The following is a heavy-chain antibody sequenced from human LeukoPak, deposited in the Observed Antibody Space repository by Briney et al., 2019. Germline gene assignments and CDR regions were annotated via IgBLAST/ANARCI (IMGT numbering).Heavy chain of an antibody. CDR1: GFTFSSYE. Sequence: GGSLRLSCAASGFTFSSYEMNWVRQAPGKGLEWVSYISSSGSTIYYADSVKGRFTISRDNGKNSLYLQMNSLRAEDTAVYYCAREEWELPLGSYYFDYWGQGTLVTVSS. CDR2: ISSSGSTI. J-gene: IGHJ4*02. CDR3: AREEWELPLGSYYFDY. V-gene: IGHV3-48*03. D-gene: IGHD1-26*01.